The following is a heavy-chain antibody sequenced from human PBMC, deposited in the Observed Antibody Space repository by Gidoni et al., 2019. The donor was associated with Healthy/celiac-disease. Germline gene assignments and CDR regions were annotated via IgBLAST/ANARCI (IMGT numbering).Heavy chain of an antibody. Sequence: EVQLLESGGGLVQPGGSLRLSCAASGFTFSSYAMSWVRQAPGKGLGWVSAISGSGGSTYYADSVKGRFTISRDNSKNTLYLQMNSLRAEDTAVYYCAKGGYYDSSGYHTYWYFDLWGRGTLVTVSS. V-gene: IGHV3-23*01. CDR1: GFTFSSYA. J-gene: IGHJ2*01. D-gene: IGHD3-22*01. CDR3: AKGGYYDSSGYHTYWYFDL. CDR2: ISGSGGST.